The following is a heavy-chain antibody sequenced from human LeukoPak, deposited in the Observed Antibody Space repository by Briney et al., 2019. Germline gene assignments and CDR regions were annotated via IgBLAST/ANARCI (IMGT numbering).Heavy chain of an antibody. Sequence: SETLSLTCSVSGGSISSSDYYWGWIRQPPGKGLEWIGTMFYNGATKSNPSLSSRVTMSIDTSKNQFSLKLRSVTAADTAVYYCARHPYYYYGMDVWGQGTTVTVSS. CDR2: MFYNGAT. CDR3: ARHPYYYYGMDV. CDR1: GGSISSSDYY. V-gene: IGHV4-39*07. J-gene: IGHJ6*02.